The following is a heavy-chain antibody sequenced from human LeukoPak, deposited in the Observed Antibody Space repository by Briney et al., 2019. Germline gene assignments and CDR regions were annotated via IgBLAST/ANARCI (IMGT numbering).Heavy chain of an antibody. D-gene: IGHD3-10*01. J-gene: IGHJ5*02. Sequence: PGGSLRLSCAASGFTVSSYWMHWVRQAPGKGLVWVSRINSDGSSTNYADSVKGRFTISRDNAKNTLYLQMNSLRVEDTAEYYCARGRGPYGWFGPWGQGTQVTVSS. CDR1: GFTVSSYW. CDR2: INSDGSST. V-gene: IGHV3-74*01. CDR3: ARGRGPYGWFGP.